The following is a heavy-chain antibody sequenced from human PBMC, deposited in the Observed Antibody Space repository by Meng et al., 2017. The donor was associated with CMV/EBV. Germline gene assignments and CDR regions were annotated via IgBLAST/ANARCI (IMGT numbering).Heavy chain of an antibody. V-gene: IGHV1-2*02. D-gene: IGHD2-2*01. CDR1: GYTFTGYY. Sequence: ASVKVSCKASGYTFTGYYMHWVRQAPGQGPEWMGWINPNSGGTNCAQKFQGRVTMTRDTSISTAYMELSRLRSDDTAVYYCARDRLGYCSSTSCDYGADWGQGTLVTVSS. J-gene: IGHJ4*02. CDR3: ARDRLGYCSSTSCDYGAD. CDR2: INPNSGGT.